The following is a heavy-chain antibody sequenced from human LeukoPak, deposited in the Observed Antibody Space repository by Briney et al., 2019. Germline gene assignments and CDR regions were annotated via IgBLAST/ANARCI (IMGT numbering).Heavy chain of an antibody. CDR2: IRFDGGNK. CDR1: GFTFNNYG. V-gene: IGHV3-30*02. D-gene: IGHD3-10*01. J-gene: IGHJ4*02. CDR3: AKDSVRTYYGSGSYPLDY. Sequence: PGGSLRLSCAASGFTFNNYGMHWVRQAPGKGLEWVAFIRFDGGNKYYADSVKGRFTISRDSSKNTLFLQMNSLRADDTAVYYCAKDSVRTYYGSGSYPLDYWGQGTLVTASS.